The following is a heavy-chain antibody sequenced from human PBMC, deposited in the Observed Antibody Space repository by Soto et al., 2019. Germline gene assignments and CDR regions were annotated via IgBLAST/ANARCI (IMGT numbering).Heavy chain of an antibody. CDR1: GGSVSSGSYY. CDR3: ARGLDYYDSSGYYYMLEQAFDI. Sequence: SETLSLTFTVSGGSVSSGSYYWSWIRQPPGKGLEWIGYIYYSGSTNYNPSLKSRVTISVDTSKNQFSLKLSSVTAADTAVYYCARGLDYYDSSGYYYMLEQAFDIWGQGTMVTVS. V-gene: IGHV4-61*01. D-gene: IGHD3-22*01. J-gene: IGHJ3*02. CDR2: IYYSGST.